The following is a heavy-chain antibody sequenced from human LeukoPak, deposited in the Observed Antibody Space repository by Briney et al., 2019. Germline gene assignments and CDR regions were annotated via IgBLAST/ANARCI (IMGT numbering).Heavy chain of an antibody. CDR1: GFTFSSYA. D-gene: IGHD2-8*01. Sequence: GGSLRLSCAASGFTFSSYAMSWVRQAPGKGLEWVSAISGSGGSTYYADSVKGRFTISRDNAKNSLYLQMNSLRAEDTAVYYCARDRPRVYRIGAFDIWGQGTMVTVSS. CDR3: ARDRPRVYRIGAFDI. V-gene: IGHV3-23*01. J-gene: IGHJ3*02. CDR2: ISGSGGST.